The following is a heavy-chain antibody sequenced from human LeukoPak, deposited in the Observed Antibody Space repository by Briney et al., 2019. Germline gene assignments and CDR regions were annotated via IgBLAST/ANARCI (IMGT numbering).Heavy chain of an antibody. Sequence: GGSLRLSCAASGFTFSSYAMHWVRQAPGKGLEWVAVISYDGTNKYYADSVKGRFTISRDSSKNTLYLQMNSLRAEDTAAYYCAREIWFGEFGYFDYWGQGTLVSVSS. V-gene: IGHV3-30*04. CDR1: GFTFSSYA. D-gene: IGHD3-10*01. CDR2: ISYDGTNK. CDR3: AREIWFGEFGYFDY. J-gene: IGHJ4*02.